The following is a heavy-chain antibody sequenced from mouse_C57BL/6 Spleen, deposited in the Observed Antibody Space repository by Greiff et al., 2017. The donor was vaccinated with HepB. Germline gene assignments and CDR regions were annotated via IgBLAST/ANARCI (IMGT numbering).Heavy chain of an antibody. D-gene: IGHD1-1*01. V-gene: IGHV5-12*01. Sequence: EVQGVESGGGLVQPGGSLKLSCAASGFTFSDYYMYWVRQTPEKRLEWVAYISNGGGSTYYPDTVKGRFTISRDNAKNTLYLQMRRLKSEDTAMYYCARQGLLRGYAMDYWGQGTSVTVSS. CDR2: ISNGGGST. J-gene: IGHJ4*01. CDR1: GFTFSDYY. CDR3: ARQGLLRGYAMDY.